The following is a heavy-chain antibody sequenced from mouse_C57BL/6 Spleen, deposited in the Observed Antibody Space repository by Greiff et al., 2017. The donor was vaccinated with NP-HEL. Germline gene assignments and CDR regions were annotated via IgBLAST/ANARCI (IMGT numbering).Heavy chain of an antibody. V-gene: IGHV1-64*01. CDR2: IHPNSGST. Sequence: QVQLQQPGAELVKPGASVKLSCKASGYTFTSYWMHWVKQRPGQGLEWIGMIHPNSGSTNYNEKFKSKATLTVDKSSSTAYMQLSSLTSEDSAVYYCARSALYYDYGVLFDYWGQGTTLTVSS. CDR1: GYTFTSYW. CDR3: ARSALYYDYGVLFDY. J-gene: IGHJ2*01. D-gene: IGHD2-4*01.